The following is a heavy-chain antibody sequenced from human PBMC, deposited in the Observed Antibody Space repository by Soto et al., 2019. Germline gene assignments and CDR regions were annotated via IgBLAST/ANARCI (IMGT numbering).Heavy chain of an antibody. V-gene: IGHV4-39*01. Sequence: QLQLQESGPGLVKASETRSLTCTVSGGSISSSSYYWGWIRQPPGKGLEWIGSIYYSGSTYYNPSLKSRVTISVDTSKNQLSLKLSSVTAADTAVYYCARHQSHSSSYVDPWGQGTLVTVSS. J-gene: IGHJ5*02. CDR2: IYYSGST. D-gene: IGHD6-13*01. CDR1: GGSISSSSYY. CDR3: ARHQSHSSSYVDP.